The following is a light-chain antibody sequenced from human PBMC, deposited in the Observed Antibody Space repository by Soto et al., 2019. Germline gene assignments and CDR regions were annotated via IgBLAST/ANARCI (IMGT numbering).Light chain of an antibody. Sequence: ILMSQSPSSLSASVGDRVTITCRASQDLDKWLAWYQQKPGRAPNLLIYKSSTLRQGVPSRFSGIGSGTEYSLTVTDLQPDDFATYDCQQYVSYWTFGQGTVVDMK. CDR2: KSS. J-gene: IGKJ1*01. CDR1: QDLDKW. V-gene: IGKV1-5*01. CDR3: QQYVSYWT.